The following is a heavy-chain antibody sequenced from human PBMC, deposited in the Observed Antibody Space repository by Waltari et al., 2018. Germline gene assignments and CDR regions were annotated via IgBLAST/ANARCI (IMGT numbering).Heavy chain of an antibody. J-gene: IGHJ3*02. CDR1: AFTFSSYW. CDR3: ARDIFGGLRSDAFDI. Sequence: EVQLVESGGGLVQPGGSLRLSCAASAFTFSSYWLSWVRQAPGKGLEWVANIKQDGSEKYYVDSVKGRFTISRDNAKNSLYLQMNSLRAEDTAVYYCARDIFGGLRSDAFDIWGQGTMVTVSS. V-gene: IGHV3-7*01. D-gene: IGHD5-12*01. CDR2: IKQDGSEK.